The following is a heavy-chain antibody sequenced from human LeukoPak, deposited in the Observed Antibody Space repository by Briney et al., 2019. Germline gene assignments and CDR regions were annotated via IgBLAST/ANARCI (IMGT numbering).Heavy chain of an antibody. CDR1: GGSISSSSYY. J-gene: IGHJ4*02. V-gene: IGHV4-39*07. D-gene: IGHD3-9*01. CDR3: AREEVRRGYDILTGYYSTTLPDY. CDR2: IYYSGST. Sequence: SETLSLTCTVSGGSISSSSYYWGWIRQPPGKGLEWIGSIYYSGSTYYNPSLKSRVTISVDTSKNQFSLKLSSVTAADTAVYYCAREEVRRGYDILTGYYSTTLPDYWGQGTLVTVPS.